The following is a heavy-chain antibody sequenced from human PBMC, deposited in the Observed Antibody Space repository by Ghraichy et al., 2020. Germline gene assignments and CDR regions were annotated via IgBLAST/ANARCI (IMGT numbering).Heavy chain of an antibody. CDR2: IYYSGST. CDR3: ARDNGDYGLNWYFDL. V-gene: IGHV4-59*01. CDR1: GGSISSYY. Sequence: SETLSLTFTVSGGSISSYYWSWIRQPPGKGLEWIGYIYYSGSTNYNPSLKSRVTISVDTSKKQFSVKVSSVTAADTAVYYCARDNGDYGLNWYFDLWGHGTLVTVSS. D-gene: IGHD4-17*01. J-gene: IGHJ2*01.